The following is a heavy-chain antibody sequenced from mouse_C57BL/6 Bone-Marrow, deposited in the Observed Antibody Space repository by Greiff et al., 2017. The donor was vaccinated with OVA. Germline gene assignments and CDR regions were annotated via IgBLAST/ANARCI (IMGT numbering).Heavy chain of an antibody. CDR2: ISDGGSYT. Sequence: EVQLVESGGGLVKPGGSLKLSCAASGFTFSSYAMSWVRQTPEKRLEWVATISDGGSYTYYPDNVKGRFTISRDNAKNNLYLQMSHLKSEDTAMYYCARETVARDYWGQGTTLTVSS. J-gene: IGHJ2*01. CDR1: GFTFSSYA. V-gene: IGHV5-4*01. CDR3: ARETVARDY. D-gene: IGHD1-1*01.